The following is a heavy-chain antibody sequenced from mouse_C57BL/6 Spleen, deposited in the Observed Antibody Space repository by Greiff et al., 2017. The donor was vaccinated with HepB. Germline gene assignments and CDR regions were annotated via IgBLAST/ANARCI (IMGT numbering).Heavy chain of an antibody. CDR2: ISNGGGST. CDR3: ARPPYDYDGAWFAY. Sequence: EVKVVESGGGLVQPGGSLKLSCAASGFTFSDYYMYWVRQTPEKRLEWVAYISNGGGSTYYPDTVKGRFTISRDNAKNTLYLQMSRLTTEDTAMYYCARPPYDYDGAWFAYWGQGTLVTVSA. D-gene: IGHD2-4*01. J-gene: IGHJ3*01. V-gene: IGHV5-12*01. CDR1: GFTFSDYY.